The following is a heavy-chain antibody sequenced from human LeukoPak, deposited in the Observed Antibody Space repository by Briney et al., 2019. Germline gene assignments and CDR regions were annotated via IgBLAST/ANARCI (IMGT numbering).Heavy chain of an antibody. Sequence: GGSLRLSCAASGFTVSSNYMNWVRQAPGKGLEWVSVIDSGGSTYYADSVKGRFTISRDNSKNTLYLQMNSLRADDMAVYYCARDRSSYYYGSGSPPYYWGQGTLVTVSS. J-gene: IGHJ4*02. D-gene: IGHD3-10*01. CDR3: ARDRSSYYYGSGSPPYY. V-gene: IGHV3-66*02. CDR1: GFTVSSNY. CDR2: IDSGGST.